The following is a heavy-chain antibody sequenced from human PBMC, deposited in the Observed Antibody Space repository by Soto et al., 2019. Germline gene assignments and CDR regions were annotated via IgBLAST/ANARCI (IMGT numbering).Heavy chain of an antibody. J-gene: IGHJ6*04. CDR3: ARLYHSSRYYGSGSYYVPPLDV. D-gene: IGHD3-10*01. Sequence: QLQLQESGPGLVKPSETLSLTCTVSGGSISSSSYYWGWIRQPPGKGLEWIGSIYYSGSTYYNPSLKSRVTISVDTSKNQFSLKLSSVTAADTAVYYCARLYHSSRYYGSGSYYVPPLDVWGKGTTVTVSS. CDR2: IYYSGST. CDR1: GGSISSSSYY. V-gene: IGHV4-39*01.